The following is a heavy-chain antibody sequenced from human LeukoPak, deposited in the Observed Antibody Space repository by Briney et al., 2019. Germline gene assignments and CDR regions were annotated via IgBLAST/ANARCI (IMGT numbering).Heavy chain of an antibody. CDR1: GGSISSYY. V-gene: IGHV4-59*08. D-gene: IGHD3-10*01. Sequence: SETLSLTCTVSGGSISSYYWSWIRQPPGKGLEWIGYIYYSGSTNYNPSLKSRVTISVDTSKNQFSLKLSSVTAADTAVYYCARHGPLGREGWSYYYGSGSYYKAKSVTFDYWGQGTLVTVSS. CDR2: IYYSGST. CDR3: ARHGPLGREGWSYYYGSGSYYKAKSVTFDY. J-gene: IGHJ4*02.